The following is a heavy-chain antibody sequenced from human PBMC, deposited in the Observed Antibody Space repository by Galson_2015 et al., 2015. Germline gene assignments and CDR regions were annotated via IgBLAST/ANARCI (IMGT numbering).Heavy chain of an antibody. J-gene: IGHJ3*02. CDR3: ARVKARWLRFPDAFDI. Sequence: SLRLSCAASGFTFSSYWMHWVRQAPGKGLVWVSRINSDGSSTSYADSVKGRFTISRDNAKNTLYLQMNSLRAEDTAVYYCARVKARWLRFPDAFDIWGQGTMVTVSS. V-gene: IGHV3-74*01. D-gene: IGHD5-12*01. CDR1: GFTFSSYW. CDR2: INSDGSST.